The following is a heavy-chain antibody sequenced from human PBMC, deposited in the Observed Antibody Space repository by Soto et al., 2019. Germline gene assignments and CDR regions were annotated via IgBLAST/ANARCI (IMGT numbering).Heavy chain of an antibody. CDR1: GYTFTGYY. CDR3: ARATVTTFSWYFDL. J-gene: IGHJ2*01. CDR2: INPNSGGT. D-gene: IGHD4-17*01. V-gene: IGHV1-2*04. Sequence: QVQLVQSGAEVKKPGASVKVSCKASGYTFTGYYMHWVRQAPGQGPEWMGWINPNSGGTNYAQKFQGWVTMTRDTYISTAYMELSRLRSDDTAVYYCARATVTTFSWYFDLWGRGTLVTVSS.